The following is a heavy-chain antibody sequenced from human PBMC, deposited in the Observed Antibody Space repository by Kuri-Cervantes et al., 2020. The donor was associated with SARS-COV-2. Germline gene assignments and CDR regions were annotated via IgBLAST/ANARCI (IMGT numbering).Heavy chain of an antibody. J-gene: IGHJ3*02. D-gene: IGHD4-11*01. Sequence: SVKVSCKASGGTFSSYAISWVRQAPGQGLEWVGRIIPILGTANYAQKFQGRVTITADKSTSTAYMELSSLRSEDTAVYYCARAVDYMNAFDIWGQGTMVTVSS. CDR2: IIPILGTA. CDR1: GGTFSSYA. CDR3: ARAVDYMNAFDI. V-gene: IGHV1-69*04.